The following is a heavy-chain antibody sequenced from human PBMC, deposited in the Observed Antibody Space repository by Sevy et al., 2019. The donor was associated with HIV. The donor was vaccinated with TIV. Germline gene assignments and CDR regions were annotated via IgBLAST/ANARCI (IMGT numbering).Heavy chain of an antibody. J-gene: IGHJ3*02. CDR1: GFTFGDYA. D-gene: IGHD5-18*01. Sequence: GGPLRLSCTASGFTFGDYAMNWFRQAPGKGLEWVGFIRSKAYGGTTEYAASVKGRFTISRDDSKSIAYLQMNSLKTEDTAVYFCTSARRYSYGYSAFDIWGQGTMVTVSS. CDR2: IRSKAYGGTT. V-gene: IGHV3-49*03. CDR3: TSARRYSYGYSAFDI.